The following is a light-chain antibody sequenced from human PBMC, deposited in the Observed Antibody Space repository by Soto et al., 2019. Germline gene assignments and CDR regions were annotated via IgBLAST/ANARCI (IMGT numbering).Light chain of an antibody. CDR1: SSDVGAYNY. J-gene: IGLJ3*02. CDR2: EVS. V-gene: IGLV2-14*01. Sequence: QSALTQPASVSGSPGQSITISCAGTSSDVGAYNYVSWYQQHPDKAPKVMIYEVSIRPSGVSDRFSGSKSGNTASLTISGLQAEDEAVYYCYSSTTRSTWVFGGGTQLTVL. CDR3: YSSTTRSTWV.